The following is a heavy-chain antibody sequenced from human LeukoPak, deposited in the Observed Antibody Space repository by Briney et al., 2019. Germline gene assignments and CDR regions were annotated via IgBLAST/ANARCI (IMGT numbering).Heavy chain of an antibody. D-gene: IGHD4-17*01. CDR3: ARGYTVTTFTY. CDR2: INHSGST. J-gene: IGHJ4*02. V-gene: IGHV4-34*01. CDR1: GGSFSGYY. Sequence: SETLSLTCAVYGGSFSGYYWSWIPQPPGKGLEGIGEINHSGSTNYNPSLKSRVTISVDTSKNQFSLKLSSVTAADTAVYYCARGYTVTTFTYWGQGTLVTVSS.